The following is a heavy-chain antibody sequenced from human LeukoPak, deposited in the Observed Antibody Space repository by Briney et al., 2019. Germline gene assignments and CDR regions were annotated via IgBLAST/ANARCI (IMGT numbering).Heavy chain of an antibody. V-gene: IGHV1-69*13. J-gene: IGHJ4*02. Sequence: ASVKVSCKASGGTFSSYAISWVRQAPGQGLEWMGGIIPIFGTANYAQKFQGRVTITADESTSTAYMELSSLRSEDTAVYYCARVPLATIGYFDYWGQGTLVTVSS. CDR1: GGTFSSYA. D-gene: IGHD5-12*01. CDR2: IIPIFGTA. CDR3: ARVPLATIGYFDY.